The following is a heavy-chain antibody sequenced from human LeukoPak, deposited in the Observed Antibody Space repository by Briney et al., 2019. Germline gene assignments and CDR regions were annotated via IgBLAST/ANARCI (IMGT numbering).Heavy chain of an antibody. CDR1: GFTFSSYE. D-gene: IGHD2-2*01. CDR3: ARDPDPGYCSSTSCYDDAFDI. CDR2: ISSSGSTI. V-gene: IGHV3-48*03. J-gene: IGHJ3*02. Sequence: GSLRLSCAASGFTFSSYEMNWVRQAPGKGLEWVSYISSSGSTIYYADSVKGRFTISRDNAKNSLYLQMNSLRAEDTAVYYCARDPDPGYCSSTSCYDDAFDIWGQGTMVTVSS.